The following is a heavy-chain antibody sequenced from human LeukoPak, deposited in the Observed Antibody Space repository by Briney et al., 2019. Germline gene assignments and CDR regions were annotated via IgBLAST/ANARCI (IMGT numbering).Heavy chain of an antibody. Sequence: NPGRSLRLSCAASGFTFRTYSIHWVRQAPGKGLEWVTVVSADGRTQLYSDSVKGRFTVSRDNSLNTLHLQMNSLKTEDTAVYYCAREFGHNRWYFDYWGQGALVTVSS. D-gene: IGHD5-24*01. CDR3: AREFGHNRWYFDY. CDR2: VSADGRTQ. J-gene: IGHJ4*02. CDR1: GFTFRTYS. V-gene: IGHV3-30*03.